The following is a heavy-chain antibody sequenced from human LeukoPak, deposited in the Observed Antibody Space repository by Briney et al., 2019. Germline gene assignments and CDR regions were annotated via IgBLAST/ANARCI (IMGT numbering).Heavy chain of an antibody. D-gene: IGHD6-13*01. Sequence: GGSLRLSCAASGFTFSTYWMSWVRQAPGKGLEWVANIKQDGSEKYYVDSVKGRFTISRDNSKNSLYLQMNSLRAEDTALYYCAKDIRVAAADPTPGPVDYWGQGTLVTVSS. CDR1: GFTFSTYW. V-gene: IGHV3-7*03. CDR2: IKQDGSEK. J-gene: IGHJ4*02. CDR3: AKDIRVAAADPTPGPVDY.